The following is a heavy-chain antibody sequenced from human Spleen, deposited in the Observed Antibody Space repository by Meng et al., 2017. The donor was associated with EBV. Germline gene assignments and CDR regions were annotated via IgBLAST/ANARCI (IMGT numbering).Heavy chain of an antibody. J-gene: IGHJ4*02. D-gene: IGHD6-13*01. CDR2: INHSGST. CDR1: GGSFSAYY. V-gene: IGHV4-34*01. Sequence: QVQLQQVGAGLLKPSGTLPLPCAVYGGSFSAYYWSWIRQPPGKGLEWIGEINHSGSTNYNPSLKSRVTISVDTSKNQFSLKLSSVTAADTAVYYCARGGHFGAAAGPDYWGQGTLVTVSS. CDR3: ARGGHFGAAAGPDY.